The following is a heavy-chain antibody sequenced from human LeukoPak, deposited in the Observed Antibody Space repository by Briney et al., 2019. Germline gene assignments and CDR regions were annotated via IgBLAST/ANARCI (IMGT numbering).Heavy chain of an antibody. D-gene: IGHD6-19*01. CDR3: ARDSGYSSGWYDY. CDR1: GGSISSYY. Sequence: SETLSLTCTVSGGSISSYYWSWIRQPPGKGLEWIGYIYYSGSTDYNPSLKSRVTISVDTSKDQFSLKLCSVTAADTAVYYCARDSGYSSGWYDYWGQGTLVTVSS. J-gene: IGHJ4*02. CDR2: IYYSGST. V-gene: IGHV4-59*01.